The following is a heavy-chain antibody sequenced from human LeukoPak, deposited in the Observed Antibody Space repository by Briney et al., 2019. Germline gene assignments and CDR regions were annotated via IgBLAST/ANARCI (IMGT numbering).Heavy chain of an antibody. CDR2: IWYDGSNK. CDR1: GFTFSDYA. CDR3: ARALISSSWRTWATYYYYGMDV. V-gene: IGHV3-33*08. D-gene: IGHD6-13*01. J-gene: IGHJ6*04. Sequence: HPGGSLRLSCAASGFTFSDYAMHWVRQAPGKGLEWVAVIWYDGSNKYYADSVKGRFTISRDNSKNTLYLQMNSLRAEDTAVYYCARALISSSWRTWATYYYYGMDVWGKGTTVTVSS.